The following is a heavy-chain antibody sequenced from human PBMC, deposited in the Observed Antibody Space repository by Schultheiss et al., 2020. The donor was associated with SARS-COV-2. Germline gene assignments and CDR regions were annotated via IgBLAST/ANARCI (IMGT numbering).Heavy chain of an antibody. CDR2: IYYSGST. CDR3: AGGYYYYGMDV. Sequence: SQTLSLTCTVSGGSISSSSYYWGWIRQPPGKGLEWIGSIYYSGSTYYNPSLKSRVTISVDTSKNQFSLKLSSVTAADTAVYYCAGGYYYYGMDVWGQGTTVTVSS. D-gene: IGHD3-16*01. CDR1: GGSISSSSYY. J-gene: IGHJ6*02. V-gene: IGHV4-39*01.